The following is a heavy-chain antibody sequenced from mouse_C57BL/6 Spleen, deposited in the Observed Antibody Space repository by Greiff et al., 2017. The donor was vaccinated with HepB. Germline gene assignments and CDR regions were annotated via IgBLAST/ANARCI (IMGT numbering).Heavy chain of an antibody. CDR1: GFSLTSYG. V-gene: IGHV2-5*01. J-gene: IGHJ4*01. Sequence: VQLQQSGPGLVQPSQSLSITCTVSGFSLTSYGVHWVRQSPGKGLEWLGVICRGGSTDYNAAFMSRLSITKDNTKSQVFFKMNSLLADDNAIYYCAKTRITSRDALDDWGQGTSVTVAS. CDR3: AKTRITSRDALDD. CDR2: ICRGGST. D-gene: IGHD2-4*01.